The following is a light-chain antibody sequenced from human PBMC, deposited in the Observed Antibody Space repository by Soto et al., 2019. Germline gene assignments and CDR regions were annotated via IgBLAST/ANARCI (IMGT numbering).Light chain of an antibody. J-gene: IGKJ2*01. Sequence: DIQLTQSPSFLSASVGDRVTITCRASQGTSSYLAWYQQKPGKAPKLLIYAASTLQSGVPSRFSGSGSGTEFTLTISSLQPEDFATYYCQQSYSAQYTFGQGTKGDIK. CDR1: QGTSSY. V-gene: IGKV1-9*01. CDR3: QQSYSAQYT. CDR2: AAS.